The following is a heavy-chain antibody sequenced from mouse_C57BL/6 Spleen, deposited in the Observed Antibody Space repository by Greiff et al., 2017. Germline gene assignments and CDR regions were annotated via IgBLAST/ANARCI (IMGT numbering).Heavy chain of an antibody. CDR3: ARGGNYKTWFAY. V-gene: IGHV1-80*01. Sequence: VKLVESGAELVKPGASVKISCKASGYAFSSYWMNWVKQRPGQGLEWIGQIYPGDGDTNYNGKFKGKATLTADKSSSTAYMQLSSLTAEDSAVYVCARGGNYKTWFAYWGQGTLVTVSA. D-gene: IGHD2-1*01. CDR2: IYPGDGDT. CDR1: GYAFSSYW. J-gene: IGHJ3*01.